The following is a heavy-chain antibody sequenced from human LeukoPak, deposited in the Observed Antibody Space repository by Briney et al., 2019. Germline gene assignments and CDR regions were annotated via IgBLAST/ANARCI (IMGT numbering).Heavy chain of an antibody. D-gene: IGHD5-12*01. CDR1: GFTFSSYA. CDR2: ISDSGDST. J-gene: IGHJ4*02. Sequence: GGSLRLSCAASGFTFSSYAMYWVRQSPRKGLEWVSFISDSGDSTYHADSVKGRFTISRDNSKNTLSLQMNSLRAEDTAVYYCAKHLNSGYVFDYWGQGTLVTVSS. CDR3: AKHLNSGYVFDY. V-gene: IGHV3-23*01.